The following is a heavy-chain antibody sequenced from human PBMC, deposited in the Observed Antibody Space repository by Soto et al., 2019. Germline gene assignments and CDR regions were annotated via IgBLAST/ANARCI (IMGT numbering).Heavy chain of an antibody. V-gene: IGHV4-59*01. CDR3: ARGGVPGGMDV. CDR2: IYYSGST. Sequence: SETLSLTCTVSGGSISSYYWSWIRQPPGKGLEWIGYIYYSGSTNYNPSLKSRVTISVDTSKNQFSLKLSSVTAADTAVYYCARGGVPGGMDVWGQGTTVTVSS. D-gene: IGHD3-10*01. CDR1: GGSISSYY. J-gene: IGHJ6*02.